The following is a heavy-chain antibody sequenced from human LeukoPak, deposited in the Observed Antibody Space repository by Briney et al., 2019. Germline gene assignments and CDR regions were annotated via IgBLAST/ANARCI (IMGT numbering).Heavy chain of an antibody. CDR2: ISSSGSTI. CDR3: ARNSGTYYDAFDI. Sequence: GGSLRLSCAASGFTFSDYYMSWIRQAPGKGLEWVSYISSSGSTIYYADSVKGRFTISGDNAKNSLYMQMNSLRAEDTAVYYCARNSGTYYDAFDIWGQGIMVTVSS. J-gene: IGHJ3*02. D-gene: IGHD1-26*01. V-gene: IGHV3-11*04. CDR1: GFTFSDYY.